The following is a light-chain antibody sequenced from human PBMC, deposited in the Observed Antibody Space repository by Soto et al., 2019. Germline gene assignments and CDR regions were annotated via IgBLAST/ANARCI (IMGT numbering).Light chain of an antibody. CDR1: SSDVGSYNL. CDR2: EGS. J-gene: IGLJ2*01. CDR3: SSYAGFSTSVI. V-gene: IGLV2-23*01. Sequence: QSALTQPASVSGSPGQSITISCTGTSSDVGSYNLVSWYQQRPGKAPKLILYEGSKRPSGVSNRFSASKSGNTASLTISGLQAEDEADYYCSSYAGFSTSVIFGGGTKLTVL.